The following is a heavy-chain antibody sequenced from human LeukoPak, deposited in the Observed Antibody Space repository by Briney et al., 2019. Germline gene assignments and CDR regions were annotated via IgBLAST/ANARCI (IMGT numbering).Heavy chain of an antibody. D-gene: IGHD3-3*01. V-gene: IGHV3-15*01. J-gene: IGHJ3*02. CDR2: IKSKTDGGTT. Sequence: PGGSLRLSCAASGFTFSNAWMSWVRQAPGKGLEWVGRIKSKTDGGTTDYAAPVKGRFTISRDDSKNTLYLQMNSLKTEDTAVYYCTTDRPHTLRYYDFWIGGAFDIWGQGTMVTVSS. CDR1: GFTFSNAW. CDR3: TTDRPHTLRYYDFWIGGAFDI.